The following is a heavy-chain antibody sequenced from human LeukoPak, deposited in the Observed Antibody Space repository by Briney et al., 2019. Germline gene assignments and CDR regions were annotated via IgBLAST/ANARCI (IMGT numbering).Heavy chain of an antibody. J-gene: IGHJ4*02. CDR3: ARDPHTTEED. V-gene: IGHV3-48*01. Sequence: GGSLRLSCTTSVFPFSRYSMNWVRQAPGKGLEWVSYITSSGDTIYYADSVKGRFTISRDNAKNSVYLQMNSLRAEDTAVYYCARDPHTTEEDWGQGTLVTVSS. CDR2: ITSSGDTI. CDR1: VFPFSRYS. D-gene: IGHD1-1*01.